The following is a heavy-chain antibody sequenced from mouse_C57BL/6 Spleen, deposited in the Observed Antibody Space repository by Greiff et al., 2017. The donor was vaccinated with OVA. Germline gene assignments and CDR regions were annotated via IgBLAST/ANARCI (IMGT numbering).Heavy chain of an antibody. J-gene: IGHJ4*01. CDR2: INPGSGGT. V-gene: IGHV1-54*01. CDR1: GYAFTNYL. CDR3: ARRGESAMDY. Sequence: VQLQQSGAELVRPGPSVKVSCKASGYAFTNYLIEWVKQRPGQGLEWIGVINPGSGGTNYNEKFKGKATLTADKSSSTAYMQLSSLTSEDSAVYYCARRGESAMDYWGQGTSVTVSS.